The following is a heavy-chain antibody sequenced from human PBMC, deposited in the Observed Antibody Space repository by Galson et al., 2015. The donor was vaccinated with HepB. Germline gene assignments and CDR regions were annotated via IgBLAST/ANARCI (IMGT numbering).Heavy chain of an antibody. CDR3: ARHSVSWSQLLSGRFDP. CDR2: IYFSGST. J-gene: IGHJ5*02. D-gene: IGHD2-21*02. Sequence: ETLSLTCTVSGDSIRDSGYYWGWIRQPPGKGLEWIGSIYFSGSTYYNPPVRGRFAIFVDTSKNQFSLKLRSVTAADTAIYYCARHSVSWSQLLSGRFDPWGQGTLVSVSS. V-gene: IGHV4-39*01. CDR1: GDSIRDSGYY.